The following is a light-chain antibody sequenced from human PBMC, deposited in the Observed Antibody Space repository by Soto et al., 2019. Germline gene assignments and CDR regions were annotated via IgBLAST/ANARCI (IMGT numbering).Light chain of an antibody. CDR1: SGHSNYA. J-gene: IGLJ2*01. CDR3: QTWATGIVV. Sequence: QPVLTQSPSASAYLGSSVKLTCTLSSGHSNYAIAWHQQQPETGPGYLMKVNTDGSHNKGDGIPDRFSGSSSGAERYLTISTLQSEDEADYYCQTWATGIVVFGGGTKLTVL. V-gene: IGLV4-69*01. CDR2: VNTDGSH.